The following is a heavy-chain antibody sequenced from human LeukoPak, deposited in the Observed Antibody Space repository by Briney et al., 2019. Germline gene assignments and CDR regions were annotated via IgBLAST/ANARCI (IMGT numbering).Heavy chain of an antibody. Sequence: GGSLRLSCAASGFTFSSYAMSWVRQAPGKGLEWVSAISGSGGSTYYADSVKGRFTISRDNSKNTLYLQMNSLRAEDTAVYYCAKDPEYYDILTGYSPDAFDIWGQGTMVTVSS. CDR1: GFTFSSYA. V-gene: IGHV3-23*01. D-gene: IGHD3-9*01. CDR3: AKDPEYYDILTGYSPDAFDI. J-gene: IGHJ3*02. CDR2: ISGSGGST.